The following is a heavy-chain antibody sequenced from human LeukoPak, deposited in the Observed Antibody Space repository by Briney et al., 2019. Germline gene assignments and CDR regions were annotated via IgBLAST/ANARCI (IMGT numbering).Heavy chain of an antibody. CDR1: GYTLTELS. Sequence: ASVKVSCKVSGYTLTELSMHWVRQAPGKGLEWVGGFDPEDGETIYAQKFQGRVTMTEDTSTDTAYIELSSLRSEDTAVYYCATHYYYDSSGYRGYAFDIWGQGTMVTVSS. D-gene: IGHD3-22*01. CDR3: ATHYYYDSSGYRGYAFDI. CDR2: FDPEDGET. V-gene: IGHV1-24*01. J-gene: IGHJ3*02.